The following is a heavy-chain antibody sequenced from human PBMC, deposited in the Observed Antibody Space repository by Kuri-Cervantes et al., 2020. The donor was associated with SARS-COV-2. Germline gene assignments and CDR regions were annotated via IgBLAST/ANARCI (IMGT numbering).Heavy chain of an antibody. CDR1: ETTFPNYD. D-gene: IGHD3-3*01. Sequence: ASVKVSCKTPETTFPNYDINWVRQATGQGLEWMGGFDPEDGETIYAQKFQGRVTMTEDTSTDTAYMELSSLRSEDTAVYYCATLWSGGDYWGQGTLVTVSS. CDR3: ATLWSGGDY. V-gene: IGHV1-24*01. J-gene: IGHJ4*02. CDR2: FDPEDGET.